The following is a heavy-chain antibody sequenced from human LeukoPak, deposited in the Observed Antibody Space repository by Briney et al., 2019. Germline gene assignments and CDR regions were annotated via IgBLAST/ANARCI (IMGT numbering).Heavy chain of an antibody. CDR1: GFTFSSYA. Sequence: GGSLRLSCAASGFTFSSYAMTWVRQAPGKGLEWVSVVSGSGGSTNYADSVKGRFTISRDNSKNTLYLQMNSLRAEDTAVYYCAKDHDTANDYWGQGTLVTVSS. V-gene: IGHV3-23*01. CDR3: AKDHDTANDY. J-gene: IGHJ4*02. D-gene: IGHD5-18*01. CDR2: VSGSGGST.